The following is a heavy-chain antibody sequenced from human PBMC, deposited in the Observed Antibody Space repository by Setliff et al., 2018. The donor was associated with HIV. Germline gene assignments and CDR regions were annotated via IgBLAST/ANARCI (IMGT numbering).Heavy chain of an antibody. CDR1: GGSISSHY. V-gene: IGHV4-59*11. CDR2: IYYSGST. J-gene: IGHJ1*01. D-gene: IGHD3-22*01. Sequence: PSETLSLTCTVSGGSISSHYWSWIRQPPGKGLEWIGYIYYSGSTNYNPSLKSRVTMSVDTSKNQFSLKLSSVTAADTAVYYCANTYYYDSLHFHHWGQGTLVTVSS. CDR3: ANTYYYDSLHFHH.